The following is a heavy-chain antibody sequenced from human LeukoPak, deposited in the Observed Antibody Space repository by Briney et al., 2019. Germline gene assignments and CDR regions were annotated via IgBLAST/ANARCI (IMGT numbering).Heavy chain of an antibody. J-gene: IGHJ4*02. V-gene: IGHV3-7*01. CDR2: IKEDGSEK. CDR1: GFTFSNYW. Sequence: PGGSLRLSCEASGFTFSNYWMSWVRQAQGKGLEWVANIKEDGSEKYHVDSVMGRFTISRDNAKNSLYLQMSSLRVEDTAAYYCARDKELGAQRGSSFDYWGQGTLLTASS. D-gene: IGHD1-7*01. CDR3: ARDKELGAQRGSSFDY.